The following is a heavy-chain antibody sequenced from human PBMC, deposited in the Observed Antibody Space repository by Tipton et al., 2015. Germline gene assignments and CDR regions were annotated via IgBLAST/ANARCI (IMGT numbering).Heavy chain of an antibody. CDR2: IKSKTDGETS. V-gene: IGHV3-15*01. J-gene: IGHJ4*02. CDR1: GFTFSHAW. Sequence: SLRLSCAASGFTFSHAWMNWVRQAPGKELEWVGRIKSKTDGETSDYAAPVKGRFTISRDDSQNTLFLQMNSLKSEDTAVYYCSTERITMVRGGTRAAWGQGTLVIVSS. D-gene: IGHD3-10*01. CDR3: STERITMVRGGTRAA.